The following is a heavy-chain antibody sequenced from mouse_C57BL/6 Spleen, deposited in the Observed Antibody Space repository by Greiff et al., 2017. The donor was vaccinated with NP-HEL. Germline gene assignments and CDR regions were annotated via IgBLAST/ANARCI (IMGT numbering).Heavy chain of an antibody. D-gene: IGHD1-1*01. Sequence: EVQLVESGPGLVKPSQSLSLTCSVTGYSITSGYYWNWIRQFPGNKLEWMGYISYDGSNNYNPSLKNRISITRDTSKNQFFLKLNSVTTEDTATYYCATGSSYGGYYFDYWGQGTTLTVSS. V-gene: IGHV3-6*01. CDR2: ISYDGSN. J-gene: IGHJ2*01. CDR1: GYSITSGYY. CDR3: ATGSSYGGYYFDY.